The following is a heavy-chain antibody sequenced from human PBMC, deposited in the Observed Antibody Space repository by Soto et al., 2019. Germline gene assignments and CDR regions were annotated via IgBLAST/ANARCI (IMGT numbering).Heavy chain of an antibody. J-gene: IGHJ4*02. CDR3: TRGPRASSGGTGAY. CDR2: IDYDGTTT. D-gene: IGHD2-2*01. CDR1: GFSFGSYG. Sequence: QLVEAGGGLVQPGGSLRLSCPVSGFSFGSYGMHWVLQPLGKGPLWVSRIDYDGTTTNYADSVKGRFTISRDNAKNTLYLQMNSLRPEDTAVYHCTRGPRASSGGTGAYWGQGTLVTVSS. V-gene: IGHV3-74*01.